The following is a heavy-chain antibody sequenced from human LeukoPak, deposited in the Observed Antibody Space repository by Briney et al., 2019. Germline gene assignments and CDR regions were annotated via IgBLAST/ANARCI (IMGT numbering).Heavy chain of an antibody. Sequence: PGGSLRLSCAASGFTFSSYGMHRVRQAPGKGLEWVAVIWYDGSNKYYADSVKGRFTISRDNSKNTLYLQMNSLRAEDTAVYYCARDPSIRYSSSGSCDYWGQGTLVTVSS. V-gene: IGHV3-33*01. CDR2: IWYDGSNK. CDR1: GFTFSSYG. D-gene: IGHD6-6*01. CDR3: ARDPSIRYSSSGSCDY. J-gene: IGHJ4*02.